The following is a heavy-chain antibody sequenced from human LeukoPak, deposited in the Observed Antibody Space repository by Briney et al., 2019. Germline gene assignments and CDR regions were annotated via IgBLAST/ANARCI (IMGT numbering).Heavy chain of an antibody. CDR1: GDSINTYY. CDR2: IYSTGTA. V-gene: IGHV4-59*01. Sequence: SETLSLTCTVSGDSINTYYWNWIRQPPGQGLEWIAHIYSTGTASYNPALKSRATISVDTSKNQFSLKLSSVTAADTAIYYCARASIFGVVRAIDYWGQGTLVTVSS. J-gene: IGHJ4*02. D-gene: IGHD3-3*01. CDR3: ARASIFGVVRAIDY.